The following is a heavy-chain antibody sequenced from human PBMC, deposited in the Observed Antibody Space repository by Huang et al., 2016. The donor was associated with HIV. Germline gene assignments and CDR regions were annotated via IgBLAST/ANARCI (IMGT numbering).Heavy chain of an antibody. Sequence: QVQLQQWGAGLLKPSETLSLTCAVYGGSFSRYYWNWIRQSPGKGLEWIGQINHVGNTNYNPSLESRVSMSVDTSKNQFSLKLNSVTGADTAMYYCAREVMISFGGPFDPWGRGTLVTVSS. CDR1: GGSFSRYY. D-gene: IGHD3-16*01. CDR3: AREVMISFGGPFDP. J-gene: IGHJ5*02. CDR2: INHVGNT. V-gene: IGHV4-34*01.